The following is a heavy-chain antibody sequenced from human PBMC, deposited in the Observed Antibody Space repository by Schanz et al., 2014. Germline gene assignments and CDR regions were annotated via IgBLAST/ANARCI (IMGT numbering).Heavy chain of an antibody. Sequence: QLQLQESGSGLVKPSQTLSLTCGVSGGSISSGGSSWNWIRLPPGKGLEWIGYIYHSGSTYYNPSLKSRVTISLDRSKNQFSLILSAVTAADTAVYYCARGNNDYFYYYMDVWGKGAAVTVSS. V-gene: IGHV4-30-2*01. CDR1: GGSISSGGSS. CDR2: IYHSGST. J-gene: IGHJ6*03. D-gene: IGHD1-1*01. CDR3: ARGNNDYFYYYMDV.